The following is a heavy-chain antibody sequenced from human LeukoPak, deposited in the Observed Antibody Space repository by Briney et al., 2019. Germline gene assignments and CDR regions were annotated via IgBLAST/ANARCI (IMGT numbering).Heavy chain of an antibody. CDR3: VDIIGG. CDR1: GYTFTVYY. D-gene: IGHD5-12*01. CDR2: IDPKSGDT. V-gene: IGHV1-2*02. J-gene: IGHJ4*02. Sequence: ASVTVSCKSSGYTFTVYYIHWVRQAPGQGVEWMGWIDPKSGDTNHAQNFQGRVTLTRDTSVSTAYMELSGLRSDDTAVYYCVDIIGGRGQGTLVTVSP.